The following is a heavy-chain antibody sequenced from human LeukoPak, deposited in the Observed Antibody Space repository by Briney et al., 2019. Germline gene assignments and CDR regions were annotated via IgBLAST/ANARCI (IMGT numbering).Heavy chain of an antibody. D-gene: IGHD1-14*01. Sequence: PSETLSLTCIVSGGSISSAVYSWSWIRQYPGKGLEWIGSIYYSGSTYSNPSLRSRLIISVDTSKSQFSLKMSSVTAADTAVYYCVRVDRYHEYFQHWGQGTLVTVSS. CDR1: GGSISSAVYS. CDR3: VRVDRYHEYFQH. V-gene: IGHV4-31*03. CDR2: IYYSGST. J-gene: IGHJ1*01.